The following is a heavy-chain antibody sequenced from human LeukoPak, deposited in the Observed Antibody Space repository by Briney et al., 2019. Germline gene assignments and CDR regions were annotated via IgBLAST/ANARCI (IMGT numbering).Heavy chain of an antibody. D-gene: IGHD2-15*01. V-gene: IGHV4-59*08. Sequence: SETLSLTCTVSGGSISSYYWSWIQQPPGKGLEWIGYIYYSGSTNYNPSLKSRVTISVDTSKNQFSLKLSSVTAADTAVYYCARQLKWDNWFDPWGQGTLVTVSS. J-gene: IGHJ5*02. CDR2: IYYSGST. CDR1: GGSISSYY. CDR3: ARQLKWDNWFDP.